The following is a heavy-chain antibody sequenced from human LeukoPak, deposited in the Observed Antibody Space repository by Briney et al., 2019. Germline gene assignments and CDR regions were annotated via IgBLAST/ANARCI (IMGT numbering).Heavy chain of an antibody. Sequence: GGSLRLSCEASGFXFSGYWIHWVRQAPGKGLEWLAVIWYDGSNKYYADSVKGRFTISRDNSKNTLYLQMNSLRAEDTAVYYCARDQLGYCSSTSCYGFDYWGQGTLVTVSS. CDR2: IWYDGSNK. CDR1: GFXFSGYW. D-gene: IGHD2-2*01. CDR3: ARDQLGYCSSTSCYGFDY. V-gene: IGHV3-33*08. J-gene: IGHJ4*02.